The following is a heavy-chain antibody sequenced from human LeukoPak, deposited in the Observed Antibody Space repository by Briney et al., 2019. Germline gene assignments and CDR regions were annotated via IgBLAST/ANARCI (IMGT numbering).Heavy chain of an antibody. CDR1: GGSFSGYY. J-gene: IGHJ4*02. CDR3: ASSNAVTTLPFDY. D-gene: IGHD4-17*01. CDR2: INHSGST. Sequence: NPSETLSLTCAVYGGSFSGYYWSWIRQPPGKGLEWIGEINHSGSTNYNPSLKSRVTISVDTSKNQFSLKLSSVTAADTAVCYCASSNAVTTLPFDYWGQGTLVTVSS. V-gene: IGHV4-34*01.